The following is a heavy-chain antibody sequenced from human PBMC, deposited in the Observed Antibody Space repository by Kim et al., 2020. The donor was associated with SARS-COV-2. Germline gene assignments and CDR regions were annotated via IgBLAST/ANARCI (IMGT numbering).Heavy chain of an antibody. CDR3: ARDLLGYCSSTSCPQKIYYSDYGMDV. V-gene: IGHV1-18*04. J-gene: IGHJ6*02. D-gene: IGHD2-2*01. CDR2: ISAYNGNT. Sequence: ASVKVSCKASGYTFTSYGISWVRQAPGQGLEWMGWISAYNGNTNYAQKLQGRVTMTTDTSTSTAYMELRSLRSDDTAVYYCARDLLGYCSSTSCPQKIYYSDYGMDVWGQGTTVTVSS. CDR1: GYTFTSYG.